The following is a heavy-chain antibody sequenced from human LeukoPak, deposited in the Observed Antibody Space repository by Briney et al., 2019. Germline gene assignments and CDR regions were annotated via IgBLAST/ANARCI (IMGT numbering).Heavy chain of an antibody. CDR3: ARENFYGMDV. CDR2: INSDGSTT. V-gene: IGHV3-74*01. Sequence: PGGSLPLSCAASGFTFIRYWLNWFRQPPAKEVVGVSRINSDGSTTRYADSVKGRFTISRDNAKNTMYLQMNSLRAEDTAVYYCARENFYGMDVWGQGTTVTVSS. CDR1: GFTFIRYW. J-gene: IGHJ6*02.